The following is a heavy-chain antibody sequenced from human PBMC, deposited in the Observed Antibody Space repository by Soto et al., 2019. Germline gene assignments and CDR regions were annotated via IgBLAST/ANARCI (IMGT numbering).Heavy chain of an antibody. Sequence: GESLKISCKDSGYSFTSYWIGWVRQMPGKGLEWMGIIYPGDSYTKYSPSFQGQVTIPADKSISTAYLQWSNLKASDTATYYCAKHMLGYCSGGACYYYGMDVWGQGTTLTVSS. V-gene: IGHV5-51*01. J-gene: IGHJ6*02. CDR1: GYSFTSYW. CDR2: IYPGDSYT. CDR3: AKHMLGYCSGGACYYYGMDV. D-gene: IGHD2-15*01.